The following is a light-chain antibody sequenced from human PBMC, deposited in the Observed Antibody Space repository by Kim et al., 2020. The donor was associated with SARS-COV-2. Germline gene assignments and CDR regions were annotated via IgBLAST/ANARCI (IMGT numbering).Light chain of an antibody. CDR2: WAS. V-gene: IGKV4-1*01. Sequence: DIVMTQSPDSLAVSLGERATINCKSSRSILYNSNNQNYLAWYQQKPGQPPKLLIYWASTRESGVSNRFSASGSGTDFTLTISSLQAEDVAVYYCQQYYDPPFTFGQGTKLEI. CDR3: QQYYDPPFT. J-gene: IGKJ2*01. CDR1: RSILYNSNNQNY.